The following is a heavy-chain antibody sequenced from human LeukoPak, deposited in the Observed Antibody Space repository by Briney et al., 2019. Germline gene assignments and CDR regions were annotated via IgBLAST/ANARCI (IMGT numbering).Heavy chain of an antibody. J-gene: IGHJ6*03. CDR2: INREGSEK. D-gene: IGHD6-13*01. CDR3: ATCSTGAAHGKAYYMDI. CDR1: GITFSDYW. Sequence: PGGSLRLSRGASGITFSDYWMSWVRQAPGKGLEWVANINREGSEKYYVDSVKGRFTISRDNAKNSLYLQMNTLRAEDTALYYCATCSTGAAHGKAYYMDIWGKGTTVTISS. V-gene: IGHV3-7*01.